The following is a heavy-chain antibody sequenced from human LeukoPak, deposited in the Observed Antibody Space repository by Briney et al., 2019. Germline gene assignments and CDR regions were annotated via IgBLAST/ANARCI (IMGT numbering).Heavy chain of an antibody. CDR3: ARHSGFYYGDY. D-gene: IGHD3-10*01. Sequence: SETLSLTCTVSGGYISSYSWSWIRQPPGKGLEWIGYIYYSGNTNYNPSLKSRVTISVDTSKNQFSLKLSSVTAADTAVYYCARHSGFYYGDYWGQGTLVTVSS. J-gene: IGHJ4*02. CDR2: IYYSGNT. V-gene: IGHV4-59*08. CDR1: GGYISSYS.